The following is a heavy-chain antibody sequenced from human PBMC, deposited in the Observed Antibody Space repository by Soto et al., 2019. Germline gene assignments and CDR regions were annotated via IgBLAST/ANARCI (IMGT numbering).Heavy chain of an antibody. J-gene: IGHJ6*03. CDR3: ARVYVFGSGRYYYYYLDG. CDR2: IYYSGST. CDR1: GGPISSYY. D-gene: IGHD3-10*02. Sequence: SETLSLTCTVSGGPISSYYWSWIRQPPGKGLEWIGYIYYSGSTNYNPSLKSRVTISVDTSKNQFSLKLSSVTAADTAVYYCARVYVFGSGRYYYYYLDGWGKGTTVTVSS. V-gene: IGHV4-59*01.